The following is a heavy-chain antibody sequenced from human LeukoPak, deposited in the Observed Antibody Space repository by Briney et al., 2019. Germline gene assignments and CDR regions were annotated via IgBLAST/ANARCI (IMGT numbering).Heavy chain of an antibody. Sequence: PSETLSLTCAVYGGSFSGYYWSWIRQPPGKGLEWIGEINHSGSTNYNPSLESRVTISVDTSKNQFSLKLSSVTAADTAVYYCARVMVRGAYYYMDVWGKGTTVTVSS. D-gene: IGHD3-10*01. J-gene: IGHJ6*03. CDR1: GGSFSGYY. V-gene: IGHV4-34*01. CDR2: INHSGST. CDR3: ARVMVRGAYYYMDV.